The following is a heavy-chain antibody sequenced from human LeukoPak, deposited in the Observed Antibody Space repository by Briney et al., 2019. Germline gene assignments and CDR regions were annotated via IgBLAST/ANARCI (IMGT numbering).Heavy chain of an antibody. D-gene: IGHD6-19*01. CDR3: ARDHVAVAGVGMFDY. Sequence: GASVMVSFKASGYTFTSYGISWVRQAPGQGLEWMGWISAYNGNTNYAQKLQGRVTMTTDTSTSTAYMELRSLRSDDTAVCYCARDHVAVAGVGMFDYWGQGTLVTVSS. V-gene: IGHV1-18*01. CDR2: ISAYNGNT. CDR1: GYTFTSYG. J-gene: IGHJ4*02.